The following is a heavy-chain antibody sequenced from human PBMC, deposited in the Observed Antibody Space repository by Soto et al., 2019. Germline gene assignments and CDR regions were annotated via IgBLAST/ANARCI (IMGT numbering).Heavy chain of an antibody. Sequence: AETLSLTCTVSGGFISSYYRSWIRQPPGKGLEWIGYIYYSGSTNYNRSLKSRVTISVDTAKNQFSLKLSSVTAADTAVYYCARETVAGTDNWFDPWGQGILVTVSS. CDR1: GGFISSYY. J-gene: IGHJ5*02. CDR2: IYYSGST. D-gene: IGHD6-19*01. CDR3: ARETVAGTDNWFDP. V-gene: IGHV4-59*12.